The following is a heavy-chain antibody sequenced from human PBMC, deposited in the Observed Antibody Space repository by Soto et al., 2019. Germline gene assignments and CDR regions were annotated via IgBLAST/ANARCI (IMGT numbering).Heavy chain of an antibody. J-gene: IGHJ6*02. Sequence: PVGSLRLSCAASGFTFSSYWMSWVRQAPGKGLEWVANIKQDGSEKYYVDSVKGRFTISRDNAKNSLYLQMNSLRAEDTAVYYCARDPYDFWSGYPPTYGMDAWGQGTTVTVSS. CDR1: GFTFSSYW. V-gene: IGHV3-7*01. CDR2: IKQDGSEK. D-gene: IGHD3-3*01. CDR3: ARDPYDFWSGYPPTYGMDA.